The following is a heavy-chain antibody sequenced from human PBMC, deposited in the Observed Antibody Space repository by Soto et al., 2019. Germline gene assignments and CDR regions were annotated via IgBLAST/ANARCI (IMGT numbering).Heavy chain of an antibody. CDR1: GCTISSSSYY. CDR3: ARPFYGDYYFDY. Sequence: PSETLSLTCTVSGCTISSSSYYWGWIRTPPGKGLEWIGSIYYSGSTYYNPSLKSRVTISVDTSKNQFSLKLSSVTAADTAVYYCARPFYGDYYFDYWGQGTLVTVSS. J-gene: IGHJ4*02. V-gene: IGHV4-39*01. CDR2: IYYSGST. D-gene: IGHD4-17*01.